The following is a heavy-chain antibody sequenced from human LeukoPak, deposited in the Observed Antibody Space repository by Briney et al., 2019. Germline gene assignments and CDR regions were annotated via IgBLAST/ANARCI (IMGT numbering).Heavy chain of an antibody. Sequence: SGPTLVNPTQTLTLTCTFSGFSLSTSGVGVGWIRQPPGKALEWLALIYWDDDKRYSPSLKSRLTIAKDTSKNQVVLTMTNMDPVDTATYYCARVLLWFGELKPHAFDIWGQGTMVTVSS. CDR2: IYWDDDK. V-gene: IGHV2-5*02. CDR1: GFSLSTSGVG. J-gene: IGHJ3*02. CDR3: ARVLLWFGELKPHAFDI. D-gene: IGHD3-10*01.